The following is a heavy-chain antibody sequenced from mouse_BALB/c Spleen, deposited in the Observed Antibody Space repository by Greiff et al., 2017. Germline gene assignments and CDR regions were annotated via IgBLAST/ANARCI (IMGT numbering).Heavy chain of an antibody. D-gene: IGHD2-4*01. Sequence: DVKLQESGPGLVKPSQSLSLTCTVTGYSITSDYAWNWIRQFPGNKLEWMGYISYSGSTSYNPSLKSRISITRDTSKNQFFLQLNSVTTEDTATYYCATMITTRVDYWGQGTTLTVSS. J-gene: IGHJ2*01. CDR2: ISYSGST. CDR3: ATMITTRVDY. CDR1: GYSITSDYA. V-gene: IGHV3-2*02.